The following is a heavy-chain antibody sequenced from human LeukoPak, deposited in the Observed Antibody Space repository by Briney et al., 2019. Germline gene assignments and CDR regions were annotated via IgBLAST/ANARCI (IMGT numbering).Heavy chain of an antibody. CDR2: ISYDGSNK. CDR1: GFTFSSYA. D-gene: IGHD3-10*01. J-gene: IGHJ4*02. V-gene: IGHV3-30-3*01. Sequence: GGSLRLSCAASGFTFSSYAMHWVRQAPGKGLEWVAVISYDGSNKYYADSVKGRFTISRDNSKNTLYLQINSLRAEDTAVYYCARDGSYGSGTFIGYYLDYWGQGTLVTVSS. CDR3: ARDGSYGSGTFIGYYLDY.